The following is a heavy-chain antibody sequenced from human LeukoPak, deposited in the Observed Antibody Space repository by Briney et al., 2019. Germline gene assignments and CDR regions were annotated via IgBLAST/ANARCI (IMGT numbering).Heavy chain of an antibody. CDR3: VKEGGDGGIPDLDH. CDR2: LSGSGAVS. J-gene: IGHJ4*02. D-gene: IGHD4-23*01. V-gene: IGHV3-23*01. CDR1: GFTFRSYA. Sequence: PGGSLRVSCAASGFTFRSYAMSWVRQAPGKGLEWVSGLSGSGAVSFYADSVKGRFTISRDNSNNTVYLQMNSLRVEDTAVYHCVKEGGDGGIPDLDHWGQGTLVIVSS.